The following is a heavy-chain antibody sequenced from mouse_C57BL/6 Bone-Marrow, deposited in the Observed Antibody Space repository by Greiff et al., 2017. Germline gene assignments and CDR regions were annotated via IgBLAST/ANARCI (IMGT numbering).Heavy chain of an antibody. CDR3: AREANLLWYWYFDV. Sequence: EVTLVESGGDLVKPGGSLKLSCAASGFTFSSYGMSWVRQTPDKRLAWVATISSGGSYTYYPASVKGRFTISRDNAKNTLYLQMSTLKSEDTAMYYCAREANLLWYWYFDVWGTGTTGTVSS. D-gene: IGHD2-1*01. CDR2: ISSGGSYT. J-gene: IGHJ1*03. V-gene: IGHV5-6*01. CDR1: GFTFSSYG.